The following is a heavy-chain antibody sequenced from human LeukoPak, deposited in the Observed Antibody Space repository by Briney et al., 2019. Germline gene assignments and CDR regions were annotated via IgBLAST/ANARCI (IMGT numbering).Heavy chain of an antibody. V-gene: IGHV1-18*01. J-gene: IGHJ5*02. Sequence: ASVKVSCXASGYTFTSYGISWVRQAPGRGLVWMGWISAYNGNTNYAQKLQGRVTMTTDTSTSTAYMELRSLRSDDTAVYYCARDSGHDSSWFDPWGQGTLVTVSS. CDR1: GYTFTSYG. D-gene: IGHD5-12*01. CDR3: ARDSGHDSSWFDP. CDR2: ISAYNGNT.